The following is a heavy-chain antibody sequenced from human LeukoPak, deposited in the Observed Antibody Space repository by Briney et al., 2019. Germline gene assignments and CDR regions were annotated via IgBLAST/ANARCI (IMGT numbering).Heavy chain of an antibody. V-gene: IGHV4-39*01. D-gene: IGHD3-22*01. CDR2: IYYTGST. CDR1: GDSINSISYY. Sequence: ASETLSLTCTVSGDSINSISYYWGWIRQPPGKGLEWIGAIYYTGSTYYNPSLKSRVTISVDTSKNQFSLKLSSVTAADTAVYYCARRPYYYDSSAGCFDYWGQGTLVTVSS. J-gene: IGHJ4*02. CDR3: ARRPYYYDSSAGCFDY.